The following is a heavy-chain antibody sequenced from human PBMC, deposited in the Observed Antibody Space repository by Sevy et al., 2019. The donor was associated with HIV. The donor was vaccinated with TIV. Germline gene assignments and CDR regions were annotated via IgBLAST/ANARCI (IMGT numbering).Heavy chain of an antibody. V-gene: IGHV3-23*01. CDR1: GFTFSSYA. J-gene: IGHJ3*02. Sequence: GGSLRLSCAASGFTFSSYAMNWVRQAPGKGLEWVSGLSGSGGSTNYADSAKGRFTISRDNSKNTLYLQMSSLRAEDTAVYYCAKDRVWELGDAFDIWGQGTMVTVSS. D-gene: IGHD6-13*01. CDR2: LSGSGGST. CDR3: AKDRVWELGDAFDI.